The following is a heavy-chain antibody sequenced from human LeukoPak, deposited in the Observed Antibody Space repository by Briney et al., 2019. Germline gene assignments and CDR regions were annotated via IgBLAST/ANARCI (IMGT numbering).Heavy chain of an antibody. Sequence: PSQTLSLTCTVSGGSISSYYWSWIRQPPGKGLEWIGYIYTSGSTNYNPSLKSRVTISVDTSKNQFSLKLSSVTAADTAVYYCTRFDILTGYYDYWGQGTLVTVSS. CDR1: GGSISSYY. J-gene: IGHJ4*02. D-gene: IGHD3-9*01. V-gene: IGHV4-4*09. CDR2: IYTSGST. CDR3: TRFDILTGYYDY.